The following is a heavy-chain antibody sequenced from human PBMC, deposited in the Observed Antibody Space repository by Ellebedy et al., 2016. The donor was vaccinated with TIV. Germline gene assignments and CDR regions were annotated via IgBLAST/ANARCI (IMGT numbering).Heavy chain of an antibody. CDR3: ARDPGQNVEYSSSSVGYYYYGMDV. V-gene: IGHV1-18*01. D-gene: IGHD6-6*01. CDR2: ISAYNGNT. CDR1: GYTFTSYG. Sequence: AASVKVSCKASGYTFTSYGISWVRQAPGQGLEWMGWISAYNGNTNYAQKLQGRVTMTTDTSTSTAYMELRSLRSDDTAVYYCARDPGQNVEYSSSSVGYYYYGMDVWGQGTTVTVSS. J-gene: IGHJ6*02.